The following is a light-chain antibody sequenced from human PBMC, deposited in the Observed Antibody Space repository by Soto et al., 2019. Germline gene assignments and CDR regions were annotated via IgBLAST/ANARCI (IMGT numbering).Light chain of an antibody. J-gene: IGLJ2*01. Sequence: QSALTQPASVSGSPGQSITISCTGASRDIGSYKYVSWYQQKPGEVPKLILYEVINRPSGVSNRFSGSKSGNTASLTISGLQDEDEADYYCSSFTPTTSYVLFGGGTKVTVL. CDR2: EVI. CDR3: SSFTPTTSYVL. CDR1: SRDIGSYKY. V-gene: IGLV2-14*01.